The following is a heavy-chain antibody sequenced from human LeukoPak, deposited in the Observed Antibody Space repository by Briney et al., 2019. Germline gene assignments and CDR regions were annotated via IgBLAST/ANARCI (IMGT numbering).Heavy chain of an antibody. V-gene: IGHV4-61*02. Sequence: PSETLSLTCTVSGGSISSGSYYWSWIRQPAGKGLEWIGRIYTSGSTNYNPSLKSRVTISVDTSKNQFSLKLSSVTAADTAVYYCARGHGAVAGTGGIDYWGQGTLVTVSS. D-gene: IGHD6-19*01. CDR2: IYTSGST. CDR3: ARGHGAVAGTGGIDY. CDR1: GGSISSGSYY. J-gene: IGHJ4*02.